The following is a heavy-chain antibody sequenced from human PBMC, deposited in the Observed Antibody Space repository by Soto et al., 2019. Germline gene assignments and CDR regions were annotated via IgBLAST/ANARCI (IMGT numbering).Heavy chain of an antibody. CDR3: ARDHYDSSGYYLWGGYYYYGMDV. Sequence: GGSLRLSCAASGFTFSSYWMIWVRQAPGKGLEWVANIKQDGSEKYYVDSVKGRFTISRDNAKNSLYLQMNSLRAEDTAVYYCARDHYDSSGYYLWGGYYYYGMDVWGQGTTVTVSS. V-gene: IGHV3-7*03. CDR1: GFTFSSYW. J-gene: IGHJ6*02. D-gene: IGHD3-22*01. CDR2: IKQDGSEK.